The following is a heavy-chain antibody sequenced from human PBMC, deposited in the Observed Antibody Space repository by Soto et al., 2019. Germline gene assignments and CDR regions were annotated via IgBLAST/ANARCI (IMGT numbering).Heavy chain of an antibody. J-gene: IGHJ6*02. Sequence: SETLSLTCAVSGGSISSSNWWSWVRQPPGKGLEWIGEIYHSGSTNYNPSLKTRVTISVDKSKNQFSLKLSSVTAADTAVYYCARATYDFWSGYRLYYGMDVWGQGTTVT. CDR1: GGSISSSNW. D-gene: IGHD3-3*01. V-gene: IGHV4-4*02. CDR3: ARATYDFWSGYRLYYGMDV. CDR2: IYHSGST.